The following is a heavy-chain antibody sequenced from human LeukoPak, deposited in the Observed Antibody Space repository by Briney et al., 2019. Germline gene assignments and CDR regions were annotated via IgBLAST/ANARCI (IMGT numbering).Heavy chain of an antibody. D-gene: IGHD5-24*01. CDR2: IYYSGST. V-gene: IGHV4-59*01. CDR3: ASRGRDGYNHAFDI. Sequence: SETLSLTCTVSGGSISSYYWSWIRQPPGKGLEWIGYIYYSGSTNYNPSLKSRVTISVDTSKNQFSLKLSSVTAADTAVYYCASRGRDGYNHAFDIWGQGTMVAVSS. CDR1: GGSISSYY. J-gene: IGHJ3*02.